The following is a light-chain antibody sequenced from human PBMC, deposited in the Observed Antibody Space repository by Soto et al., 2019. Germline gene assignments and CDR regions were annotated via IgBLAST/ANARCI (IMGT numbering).Light chain of an antibody. CDR1: QSISFY. J-gene: IGKJ5*01. V-gene: IGKV1-9*01. CDR2: AAS. Sequence: DSQMTQSPSTLSSSVGERVAITCRASQSISFYLNWYQQKPGKAHKVLIYAASTLHTGVPSRFSGSGSGTEFTLTISSLQPEDFATYYCQQLNSYLITFGQGTRLEI. CDR3: QQLNSYLIT.